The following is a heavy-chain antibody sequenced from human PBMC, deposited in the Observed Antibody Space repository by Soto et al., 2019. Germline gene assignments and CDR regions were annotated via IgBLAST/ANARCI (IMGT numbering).Heavy chain of an antibody. D-gene: IGHD5-18*01. Sequence: PSETPSLTCTVSGGSISSYHWSWIRQAPGKGLEWIGYIYYSGSTNYNPSLKSRVTISVDTSKNQFSLKLSSVTAADTAVYYCARGRGYSYLDVWGKGTTVTVSS. CDR2: IYYSGST. V-gene: IGHV4-59*01. CDR3: ARGRGYSYLDV. CDR1: GGSISSYH. J-gene: IGHJ6*04.